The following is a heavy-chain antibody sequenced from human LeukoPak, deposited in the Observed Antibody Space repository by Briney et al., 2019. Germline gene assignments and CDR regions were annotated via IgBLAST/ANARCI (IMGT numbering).Heavy chain of an antibody. V-gene: IGHV5-51*01. Sequence: GESLKISCKAPGYTLTHQWIGWVRQKSGSGLEWLGIIYPRDSDTRYSPSFQGHVTISADTSINTAYLEWSRLEASDTGIYYCARHSDVIGAIWGQGTLVTVSS. CDR2: IYPRDSDT. D-gene: IGHD3-10*01. J-gene: IGHJ4*02. CDR3: ARHSDVIGAI. CDR1: GYTLTHQW.